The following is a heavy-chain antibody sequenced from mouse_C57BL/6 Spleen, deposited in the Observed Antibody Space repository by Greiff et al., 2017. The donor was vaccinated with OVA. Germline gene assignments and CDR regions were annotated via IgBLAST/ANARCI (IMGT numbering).Heavy chain of an antibody. J-gene: IGHJ3*01. Sequence: VKLVESGGGLVKPGGSLKLSCAASGFTFSSYAMSWVRKTPAKRLEWVATFSDGGSYTYYPANVRGRFTIAKDNAYNHLYLQMSHLKSEYTAMYYCAYYGSSPFAYWGQGTVVTVSA. CDR1: GFTFSSYA. D-gene: IGHD1-1*01. V-gene: IGHV5-4*03. CDR2: FSDGGSYT. CDR3: AYYGSSPFAY.